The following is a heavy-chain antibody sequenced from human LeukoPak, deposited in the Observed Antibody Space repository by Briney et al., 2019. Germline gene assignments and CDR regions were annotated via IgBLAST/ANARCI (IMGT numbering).Heavy chain of an antibody. D-gene: IGHD3-10*01. CDR3: TLPWGSGSYYDY. J-gene: IGHJ4*02. V-gene: IGHV3-15*01. CDR1: GFTFSNAW. CDR2: IKSKTDGGTT. Sequence: GGSLRLSCAASGFTFSNAWLNWVRQAPGKGLEWVGHIKSKTDGGTTDYAAPVKGRFTISRDDSKNTLFLKLSSLTTEDTAVYYCTLPWGSGSYYDYWGQGTLVTVSS.